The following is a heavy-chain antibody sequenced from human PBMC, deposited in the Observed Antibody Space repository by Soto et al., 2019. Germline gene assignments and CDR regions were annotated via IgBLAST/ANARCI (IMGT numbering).Heavy chain of an antibody. V-gene: IGHV3-30*18. CDR2: ISYDGSNK. D-gene: IGHD2-2*03. CDR1: GFTFSSYG. CDR3: AKDTWILVEKRDFDY. J-gene: IGHJ4*02. Sequence: QVQLVESGGGVVQPGRSLRLSCAASGFTFSSYGMHWVRQAPGKGLEWVAVISYDGSNKYYADSVKGRFTISRDNSKNTLYLQMNSLRAEDTAVYYCAKDTWILVEKRDFDYWGQGTRVTVSS.